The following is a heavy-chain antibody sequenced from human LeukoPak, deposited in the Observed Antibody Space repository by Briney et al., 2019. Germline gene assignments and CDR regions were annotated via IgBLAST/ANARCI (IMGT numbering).Heavy chain of an antibody. CDR1: GYTFTSYG. Sequence: ASVKVSCKASGYTFTSYGISWVRPAPGQGLEWMGWISAYNGNTNYAQKLQGRVTMTTDTSTSTAYMELRSLRSDDTAVYYCARGIAVAGLDNWFDPWGQGTLVTVSS. CDR3: ARGIAVAGLDNWFDP. J-gene: IGHJ5*02. CDR2: ISAYNGNT. V-gene: IGHV1-18*01. D-gene: IGHD6-19*01.